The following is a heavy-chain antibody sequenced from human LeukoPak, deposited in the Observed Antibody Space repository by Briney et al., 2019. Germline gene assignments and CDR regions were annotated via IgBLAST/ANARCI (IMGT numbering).Heavy chain of an antibody. CDR1: GYTCTDYY. V-gene: IGHV1-2*02. CDR3: ARANFLYCSSSTCLFDY. D-gene: IGHD2-2*01. Sequence: GASVKVSCKASGYTCTDYYMHWVRQAPGQGFEWMGWINPNDGDTNYAQKFQGRVTMTRDTSISTAHMEVSRLRSDDTAEYYCARANFLYCSSSTCLFDYWGQGTLVTVSS. J-gene: IGHJ4*02. CDR2: INPNDGDT.